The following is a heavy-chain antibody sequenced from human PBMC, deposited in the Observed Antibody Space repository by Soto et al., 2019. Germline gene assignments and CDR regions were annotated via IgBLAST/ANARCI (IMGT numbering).Heavy chain of an antibody. J-gene: IGHJ4*01. D-gene: IGHD7-27*01. V-gene: IGHV3-33*01. CDR1: GFRFSRSG. Sequence: QVQMVESGGGVVQPGRSLRLSCTASGFRFSRSGMHWVRQAPGKGLAWVALILHDGSNKYYADSVKGQFIISRDNSKNTLNLQMNSMRVKDTAVYYCAGDGINWGFDYWANGTMFTVSS. CDR3: AGDGINWGFDY. CDR2: ILHDGSNK.